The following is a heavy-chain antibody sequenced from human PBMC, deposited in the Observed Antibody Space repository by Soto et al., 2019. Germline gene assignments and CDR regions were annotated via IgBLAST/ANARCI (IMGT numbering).Heavy chain of an antibody. J-gene: IGHJ4*02. Sequence: VQLVESGGSLIQPGGSLRLSCAASGFSVSDYYMNWVRQAPGKGLEWIGYIYHSGSTYYNPSLKSRVTISVDRSKNQFSLKLSSVTAADTAVYYCARGMIVEDYFDYWGQGTLVTVSS. V-gene: IGHV4-30-2*01. CDR1: GFSVSDYY. D-gene: IGHD3-22*01. CDR2: IYHSGST. CDR3: ARGMIVEDYFDY.